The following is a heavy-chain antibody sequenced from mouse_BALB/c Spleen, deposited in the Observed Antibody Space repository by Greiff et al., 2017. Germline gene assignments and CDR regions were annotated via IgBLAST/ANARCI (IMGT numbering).Heavy chain of an antibody. D-gene: IGHD6-1*01. CDR1: GFSLTSYG. CDR2: IWSGGST. V-gene: IGHV2-4-1*01. J-gene: IGHJ4*01. CDR3: ARNRPSLYAMDY. Sequence: QVQLKESGPGLVQPSQSLSITCTVSGFSLTSYGVHWVRQSPGKGLEWLGVIWSGGSTDYNAAFISRLSISKDNSKSKVFFKMNSLQADDTAIYYCARNRPSLYAMDYWGQGTSVTVSS.